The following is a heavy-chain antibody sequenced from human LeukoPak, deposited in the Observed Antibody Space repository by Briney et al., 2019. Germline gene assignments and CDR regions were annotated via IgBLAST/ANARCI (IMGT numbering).Heavy chain of an antibody. V-gene: IGHV5-10-1*01. Sequence: GESLKISCKGSGYSFTSYWISWVRQMPGKGLEWMGRIDPSDSYTNYSPSFQGHVTVSADKSISTAYLQWSSLKASDTAMYYCARHEDYNDSFDIRGQGTMVTVSS. D-gene: IGHD4-11*01. CDR2: IDPSDSYT. CDR1: GYSFTSYW. J-gene: IGHJ3*02. CDR3: ARHEDYNDSFDI.